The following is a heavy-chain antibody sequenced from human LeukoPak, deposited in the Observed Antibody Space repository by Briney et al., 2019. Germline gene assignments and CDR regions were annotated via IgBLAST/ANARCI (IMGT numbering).Heavy chain of an antibody. D-gene: IGHD6-13*01. CDR3: ARQAAAGLFDY. V-gene: IGHV4-39*01. Sequence: SETLSLTCTVSGGSISSYYWSWIRQPPGKGLEWIGSIYYSGSTYYNPSLKSRVTISVDTSKNQFSLKLSSVTAADTAVYYCARQAAAGLFDYWGQGTLVTVSS. J-gene: IGHJ4*02. CDR2: IYYSGST. CDR1: GGSISSYY.